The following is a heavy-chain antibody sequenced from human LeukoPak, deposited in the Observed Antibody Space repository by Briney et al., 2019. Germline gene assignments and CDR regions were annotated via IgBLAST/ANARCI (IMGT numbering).Heavy chain of an antibody. CDR1: GGTFSSYA. D-gene: IGHD5-18*01. V-gene: IGHV1-69*06. J-gene: IGHJ4*02. Sequence: SVKVSCKASGGTFSSYAISGVRQAPGQGLEWMGGIIPIFGTANYAQKFQGRVTITADKSTSTAYMELSRLRSDDTAVYYCARDVDTAMVTFDYWGQGTLVTVSS. CDR2: IIPIFGTA. CDR3: ARDVDTAMVTFDY.